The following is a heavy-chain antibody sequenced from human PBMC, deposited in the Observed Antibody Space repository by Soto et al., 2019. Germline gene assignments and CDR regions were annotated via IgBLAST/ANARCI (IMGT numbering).Heavy chain of an antibody. V-gene: IGHV3-7*03. CDR1: GFTFSSYW. Sequence: LRLSCAASGFTFSSYWMSWVRQAPGKGLEWVANIKQDGSEKYDVDSVKGRFTISRDNAKNALYLQMNSLRAEDTAVYYCARERGRYRSSSHFDYWGPGTLVTVSS. D-gene: IGHD6-6*01. CDR2: IKQDGSEK. CDR3: ARERGRYRSSSHFDY. J-gene: IGHJ4*02.